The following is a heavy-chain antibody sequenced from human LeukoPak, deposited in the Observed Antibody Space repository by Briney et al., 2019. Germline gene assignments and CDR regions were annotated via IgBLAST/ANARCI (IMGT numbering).Heavy chain of an antibody. J-gene: IGHJ4*02. Sequence: GGSLRLSCVASGCTFSANYMDWVRQAPGKGLEWVGRIRHEADSYTTEYAASVKGRFTISRNDSKNPLYLQMDSLTTEDTAVYYCARVHGWAFDYWGQGSLVTVSS. CDR2: IRHEADSYTT. D-gene: IGHD1-26*01. CDR1: GCTFSANY. CDR3: ARVHGWAFDY. V-gene: IGHV3-72*01.